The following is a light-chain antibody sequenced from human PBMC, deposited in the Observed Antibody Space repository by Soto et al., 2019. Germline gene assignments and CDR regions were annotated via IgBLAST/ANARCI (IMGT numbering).Light chain of an antibody. CDR2: GAS. J-gene: IGKJ1*01. Sequence: EIVMTQSPATLSVSPGERATLSCRASQSVSSNLAWYQQKPGQAPRLLIYGASTRATGIPARFNGSGSGTEFTLTISSLQSEDFAVYYCQQYNNWPWTFGQGTKVQI. V-gene: IGKV3-15*01. CDR1: QSVSSN. CDR3: QQYNNWPWT.